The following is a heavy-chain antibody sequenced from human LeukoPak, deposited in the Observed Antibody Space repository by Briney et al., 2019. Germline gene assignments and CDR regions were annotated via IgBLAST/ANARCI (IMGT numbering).Heavy chain of an antibody. CDR1: GGSISSGGYY. J-gene: IGHJ6*04. CDR3: ARGSYQSPRYCSSTSCYYYGMDV. D-gene: IGHD2-2*01. CDR2: IYYSGST. V-gene: IGHV4-31*03. Sequence: SETLSLTCTVSGGSISSGGYYWSWIRQHPGKGLEWIGYIYYSGSTYYNPSLKSRVTISVDTSKNQFSLKLSSVTAADTAVYYCARGSYQSPRYCSSTSCYYYGMDVWGKGTTVTVSS.